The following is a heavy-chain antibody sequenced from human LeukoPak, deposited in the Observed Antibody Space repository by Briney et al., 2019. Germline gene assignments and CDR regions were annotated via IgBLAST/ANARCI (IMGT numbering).Heavy chain of an antibody. CDR3: VRDLTGGSGD. J-gene: IGHJ4*02. D-gene: IGHD6-19*01. V-gene: IGHV1-2*02. CDR1: GYTFTDYY. Sequence: ASVKVSCKASGYTFTDYYMHWVRQAPGQTFEWLAWINPKSGDTHYTQKFQGRVTVTTDMSITSVYMELSGLQSDDTAVYYCVRDLTGGSGDWGQGTLVTVSS. CDR2: INPKSGDT.